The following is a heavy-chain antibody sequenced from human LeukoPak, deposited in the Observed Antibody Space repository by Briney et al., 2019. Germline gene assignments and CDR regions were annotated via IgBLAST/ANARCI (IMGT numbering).Heavy chain of an antibody. CDR2: IYYSGST. J-gene: IGHJ3*02. CDR3: ARETAGDAFDI. CDR1: GGSISSYY. V-gene: IGHV4-59*01. Sequence: SETLSLTCTVSGGSISSYYWSWIRQPPGKGLEWIGYIYYSGSTNYKSSLKSRVTISVDTSKNQFSLKLSSVTAADTAVYYCARETAGDAFDIWGQGTMVTVSS. D-gene: IGHD6-13*01.